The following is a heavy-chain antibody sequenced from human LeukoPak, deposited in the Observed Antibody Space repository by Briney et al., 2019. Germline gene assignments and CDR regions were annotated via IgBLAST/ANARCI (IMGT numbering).Heavy chain of an antibody. CDR1: GFTFSSYS. Sequence: GGSLRLSCAASGFTFSSYSMNWVRQAQGKGLEWVSSISSSSSYIYYAASVKGQFTISRDNAKNSLYLQMSSLRAEDTAVYYCARMTTVTTGFYFDYWGQGALVTVSS. J-gene: IGHJ4*02. D-gene: IGHD4-17*01. V-gene: IGHV3-21*01. CDR2: ISSSSSYI. CDR3: ARMTTVTTGFYFDY.